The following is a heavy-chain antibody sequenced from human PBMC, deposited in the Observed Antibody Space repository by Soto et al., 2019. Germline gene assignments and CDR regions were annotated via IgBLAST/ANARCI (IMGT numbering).Heavy chain of an antibody. Sequence: QVQLVESGGGVVQPGRSLRLSCAASGFTFSSYGMHWVRQAPGKGLGWVAVISYDGINKYYADSVKGRFTISRDNSKNMMDLQMNSLRAEDTGVYYCAKPVKNWNDGFFDYWGQGALGTVSS. CDR1: GFTFSSYG. CDR3: AKPVKNWNDGFFDY. D-gene: IGHD1-1*01. CDR2: ISYDGINK. V-gene: IGHV3-30*18. J-gene: IGHJ4*02.